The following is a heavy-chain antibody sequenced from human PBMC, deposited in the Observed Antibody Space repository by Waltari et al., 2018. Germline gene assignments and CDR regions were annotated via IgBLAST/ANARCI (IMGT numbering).Heavy chain of an antibody. V-gene: IGHV1-69*14. CDR1: GGTFSSYA. CDR2: IIPIFGTA. D-gene: IGHD5-12*01. J-gene: IGHJ3*02. CDR3: ARQRDGYNHDAFDI. Sequence: QVQLVQSGAEVKKPGSSVKVSCKASGGTFSSYAISWVRQAPGQGLEWMGGIIPIFGTANYAQKFQGRVTITADKSTSTAYMELSSLRSDDTAVYYCARQRDGYNHDAFDIWGQGTMVTVSS.